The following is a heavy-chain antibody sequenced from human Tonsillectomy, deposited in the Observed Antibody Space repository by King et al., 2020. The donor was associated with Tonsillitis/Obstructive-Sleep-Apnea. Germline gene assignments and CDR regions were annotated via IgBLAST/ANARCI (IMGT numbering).Heavy chain of an antibody. CDR1: GFTFNTYA. D-gene: IGHD3-22*01. J-gene: IGHJ6*03. V-gene: IGHV3-23*04. Sequence: DVQLVESGGGLVQPGGSLRLSCAASGFTFNTYAMSWVRQAPGKGLEWVSAISSSGGSTYYADSVKGRFTISRDNSKNTLYLQMNSLRAEDTAVYYCAKNYYDSSVPRYFYYYMDVWGRGTTVTVSS. CDR3: AKNYYDSSVPRYFYYYMDV. CDR2: ISSSGGST.